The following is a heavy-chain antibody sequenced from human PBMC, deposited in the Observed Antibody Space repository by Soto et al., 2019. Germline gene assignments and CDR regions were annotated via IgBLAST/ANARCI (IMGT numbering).Heavy chain of an antibody. D-gene: IGHD1-1*01. CDR2: IYHRGST. CDR1: GGSIRSSNW. CDR3: ARSFKGTIDYYYGMYV. Sequence: QVHLQESGPGLVKPSGTLSLTCAVSGGSIRSSNWWSWLRQPPGKGLEWIGEIYHRGSTNYHPSLKSRFTISVDKSKNQFSLKLSSVTAEDTPVYYCARSFKGTIDYYYGMYVWGQGTTVTVSS. V-gene: IGHV4-4*02. J-gene: IGHJ6*02.